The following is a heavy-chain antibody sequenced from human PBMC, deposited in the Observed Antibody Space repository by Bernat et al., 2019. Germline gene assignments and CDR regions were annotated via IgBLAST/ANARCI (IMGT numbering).Heavy chain of an antibody. CDR2: IYYSGST. V-gene: IGHV4-39*01. CDR3: ARHGYCTGGVFYSYYYYYMDV. Sequence: QLQLQESGPGLVKPSETLSLTCTVSGGSISSSSYYWGWIRQPPGKGLEWIGSIYYSGSTYYNPSLKSRVTISVDTSKNQFSLKLSSVTAADTAVYYCARHGYCTGGVFYSYYYYYMDVWGKGTTVTVSS. CDR1: GGSISSSSYY. D-gene: IGHD2-8*02. J-gene: IGHJ6*03.